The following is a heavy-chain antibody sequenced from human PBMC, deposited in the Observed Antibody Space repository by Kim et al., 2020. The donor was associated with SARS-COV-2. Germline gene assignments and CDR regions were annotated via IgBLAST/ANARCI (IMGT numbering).Heavy chain of an antibody. D-gene: IGHD7-27*01. Sequence: GGSLRLSCAASGFTFSGHAMTWVRQAPGKGLEWVSGISGNGGSTYYADSVKGRFTISRDNSKNTLSVQMNSLRADDTAVYYCAKVGTGYWYFDLWGRGTLVTVSS. CDR2: ISGNGGST. V-gene: IGHV3-23*01. CDR1: GFTFSGHA. J-gene: IGHJ2*01. CDR3: AKVGTGYWYFDL.